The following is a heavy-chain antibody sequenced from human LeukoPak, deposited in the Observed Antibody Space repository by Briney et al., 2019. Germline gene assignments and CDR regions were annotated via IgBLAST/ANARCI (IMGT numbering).Heavy chain of an antibody. D-gene: IGHD6-13*01. J-gene: IGHJ6*02. CDR2: ISSSSSYI. V-gene: IGHV3-21*04. CDR1: GFTFSSYS. Sequence: GGSLRLSCAASGFTFSSYSMNWVRQAPGKGLEWVSSISSSSSYIYYADSVKGRFTISRDNAKNSLYLQMNSLRAEDTAVYYCAKASYSSSWYGYYGMDVWGQGTTVTVSS. CDR3: AKASYSSSWYGYYGMDV.